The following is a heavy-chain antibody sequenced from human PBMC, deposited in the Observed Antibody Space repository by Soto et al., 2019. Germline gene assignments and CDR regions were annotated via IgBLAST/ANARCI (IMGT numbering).Heavy chain of an antibody. V-gene: IGHV3-33*01. CDR3: ARDWIFGVTYYYGMDV. D-gene: IGHD3-3*01. Sequence: GGSLRLSCAASGFTFSSYGMHWVRQAPGKGLEWVAVIWYDGSNKYYADSVKGRFTISRDNSKNTLYLQMNSLRAEDTAVYYCARDWIFGVTYYYGMDVWGQGTTVTVSS. CDR1: GFTFSSYG. J-gene: IGHJ6*02. CDR2: IWYDGSNK.